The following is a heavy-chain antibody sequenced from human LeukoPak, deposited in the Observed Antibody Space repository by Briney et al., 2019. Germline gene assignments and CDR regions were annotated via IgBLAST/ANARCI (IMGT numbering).Heavy chain of an antibody. CDR2: ISSSSSTI. CDR1: GFTFSSYS. CDR3: ARRGPGYSSSWYSGNFDY. D-gene: IGHD6-13*01. V-gene: IGHV3-48*01. J-gene: IGHJ4*02. Sequence: PGGSLRLSCAASGFTFSSYSMNWVRQAPGKGLEWVSYISSSSSTIYYADSVKGRFTISRDNAKNSLYLQMNSLRAEDTAVYYCARRGPGYSSSWYSGNFDYWGQGTLVTVSS.